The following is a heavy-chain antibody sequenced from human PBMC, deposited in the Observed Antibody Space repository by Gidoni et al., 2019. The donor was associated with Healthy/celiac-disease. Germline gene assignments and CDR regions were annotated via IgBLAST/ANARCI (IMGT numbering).Heavy chain of an antibody. CDR3: ARAEVLRKDSSGWYPDY. J-gene: IGHJ4*02. D-gene: IGHD6-19*01. CDR2: ISSSSSTI. Sequence: EVQLVESGGGLVQPGGSLRLSCAASGFTFSSYSMNWVRQAPGKGLEWVSYISSSSSTIYYADSVKGRFTISRDNAKNSLYLQMNSLRDEDTAVYYCARAEVLRKDSSGWYPDYWGQGTLVTVSS. CDR1: GFTFSSYS. V-gene: IGHV3-48*02.